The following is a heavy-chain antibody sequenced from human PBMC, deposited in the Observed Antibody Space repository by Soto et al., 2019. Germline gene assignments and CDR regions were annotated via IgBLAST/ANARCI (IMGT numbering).Heavy chain of an antibody. CDR1: GFTFSSYA. V-gene: IGHV3-23*01. D-gene: IGHD6-13*01. Sequence: GGSLRLSCVASGFTFSSYAMSWVRQAPGKGLEWVSAISGSGLSTYYADSVKGRFTISRDNSKNTLYLQVNSLRGEDTALYYCAKEGGRAAAFDYWGQGTLVTVSS. CDR2: ISGSGLST. CDR3: AKEGGRAAAFDY. J-gene: IGHJ4*02.